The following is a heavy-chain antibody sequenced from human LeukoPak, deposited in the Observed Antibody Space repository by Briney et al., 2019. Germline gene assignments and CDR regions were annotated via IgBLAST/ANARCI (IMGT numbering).Heavy chain of an antibody. CDR3: ARGKYCSSTSCPAGVYGMDV. D-gene: IGHD2-2*01. CDR2: INHSGST. Sequence: PSETLSLTCAVYGGSFSGYYWSWIRQPPGKGLEWNGEINHSGSTNYNPSLKSRVTISVDTSKNQFSLKLSSVTAADTAVYYCARGKYCSSTSCPAGVYGMDVWGKGTTVTVSS. CDR1: GGSFSGYY. V-gene: IGHV4-34*01. J-gene: IGHJ6*04.